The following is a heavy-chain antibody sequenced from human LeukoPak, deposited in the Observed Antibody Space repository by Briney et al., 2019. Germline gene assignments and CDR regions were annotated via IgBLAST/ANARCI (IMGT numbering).Heavy chain of an antibody. CDR3: ARGRDYDFWSRQYMDV. Sequence: ASVKVSCKASGYTFTSYGISWVRQATGQGLEWMGWMNPNSGNTGYAQKFQGRVTMTRNTSISTAYMELSSLRSEDTAVYYCARGRDYDFWSRQYMDVWGKGTTVTVSS. V-gene: IGHV1-8*02. D-gene: IGHD3-3*01. J-gene: IGHJ6*03. CDR1: GYTFTSYG. CDR2: MNPNSGNT.